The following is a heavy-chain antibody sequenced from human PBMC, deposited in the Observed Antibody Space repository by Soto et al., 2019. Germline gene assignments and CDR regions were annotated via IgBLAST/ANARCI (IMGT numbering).Heavy chain of an antibody. CDR3: ARDRGISGSFDY. D-gene: IGHD3-10*01. CDR2: ISYDGSNK. V-gene: IGHV3-30-3*01. CDR1: GFTFSSYA. Sequence: GGSLRLSCAASGFTFSSYAMHWVRQAPGKGLEWVAVISYDGSNKYYADYVKGRFTISRDNSKNTLYLQMNSLRAEDTAVYYCARDRGISGSFDYWGQGTLVTVSS. J-gene: IGHJ4*02.